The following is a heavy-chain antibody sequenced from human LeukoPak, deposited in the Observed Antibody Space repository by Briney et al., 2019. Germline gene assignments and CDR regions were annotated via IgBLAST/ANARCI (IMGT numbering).Heavy chain of an antibody. CDR3: ATASDSSGWYWAFDI. Sequence: ASVKVSCKVSGYTLTELSMHWVRQAPGKGLEWMGGFDPEDGETIYAQKFQGRVTMTEDTSTDTAYMELSSLRSEDTAVYYCATASDSSGWYWAFDIWGQGTMVTVSS. V-gene: IGHV1-24*01. CDR1: GYTLTELS. D-gene: IGHD6-19*01. J-gene: IGHJ3*02. CDR2: FDPEDGET.